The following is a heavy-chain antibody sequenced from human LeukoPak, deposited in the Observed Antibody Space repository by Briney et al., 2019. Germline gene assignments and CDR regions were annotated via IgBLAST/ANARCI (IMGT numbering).Heavy chain of an antibody. D-gene: IGHD1-26*01. J-gene: IGHJ4*02. Sequence: SETLSLTCAVYGGSFSGYYWSWIRQPPGKGLEWIGEINHSGSTNYNPSLKSRVTISVDTSKNQFSLKLSSVTAADTAVYYCARKSGSPLDYWGQGTLVTVSS. CDR3: ARKSGSPLDY. CDR2: INHSGST. CDR1: GGSFSGYY. V-gene: IGHV4-34*01.